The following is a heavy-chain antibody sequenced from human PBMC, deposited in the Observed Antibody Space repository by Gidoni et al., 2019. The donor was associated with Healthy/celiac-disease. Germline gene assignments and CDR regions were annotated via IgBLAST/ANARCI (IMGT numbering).Heavy chain of an antibody. Sequence: QITLKESGPTLVKPTQTLTLTCTFSGFSLSTSGVGVGWIRQPPGKALEWLALIYWNDDKRYSPSLKSRLTITKDTSKNQVVLTMTNMDPVDTATYYCAHTLLIAARPRQHYGMDVWGQGTTVTVSS. CDR2: IYWNDDK. CDR1: GFSLSTSGVG. V-gene: IGHV2-5*01. CDR3: AHTLLIAARPRQHYGMDV. J-gene: IGHJ6*02. D-gene: IGHD6-6*01.